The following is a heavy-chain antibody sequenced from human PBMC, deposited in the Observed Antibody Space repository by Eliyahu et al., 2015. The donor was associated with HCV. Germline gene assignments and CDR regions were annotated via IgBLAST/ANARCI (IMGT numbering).Heavy chain of an antibody. CDR1: GFTFSTYA. V-gene: IGHV3-23*01. CDR3: ATYLWGSFRYIDN. Sequence: EVQLLESGGGLVQPGGSLRLSCAASGFTFSTYAMGWARQVPGKGLEWISSITGSADRTYHADSVKGRFTISRDYSKNTLSLQMNSLRADDTAKYYCATYLWGSFRYIDNWGQGTLVTVSS. J-gene: IGHJ4*02. CDR2: ITGSADRT. D-gene: IGHD3-16*02.